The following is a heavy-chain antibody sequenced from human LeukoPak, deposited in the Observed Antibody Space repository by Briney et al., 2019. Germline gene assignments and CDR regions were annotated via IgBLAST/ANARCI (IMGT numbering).Heavy chain of an antibody. V-gene: IGHV3-20*04. CDR2: INWNGGST. CDR1: GFTFYDYG. Sequence: TGGSLRLSCAASGFTFYDYGMSWVRQAPGKGLEWVSGINWNGGSTVYADSVKGRFTISRDNAKNSLYLQMNSLRAEDTALYYCARVVGYYYDSSGYYGPYYFDYWGQGTLVTVSS. CDR3: ARVVGYYYDSSGYYGPYYFDY. D-gene: IGHD3-22*01. J-gene: IGHJ4*02.